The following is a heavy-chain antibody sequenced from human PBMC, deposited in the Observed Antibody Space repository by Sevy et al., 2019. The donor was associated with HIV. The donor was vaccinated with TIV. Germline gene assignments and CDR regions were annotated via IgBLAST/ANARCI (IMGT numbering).Heavy chain of an antibody. CDR3: ARSTIPAHPVYYYYGMDV. D-gene: IGHD5-12*01. J-gene: IGHJ6*02. V-gene: IGHV7-4-1*02. CDR2: INTNTGNP. CDR1: GYTFTSYA. Sequence: ASVKVSCKASGYTFTSYAMNWVRQAPRQGLEWMGWINTNTGNPTYAQGFTGRFVFSLDTSVSTAYLQISSLKAEDTAVYYCARSTIPAHPVYYYYGMDVWGQGTTVTVSS.